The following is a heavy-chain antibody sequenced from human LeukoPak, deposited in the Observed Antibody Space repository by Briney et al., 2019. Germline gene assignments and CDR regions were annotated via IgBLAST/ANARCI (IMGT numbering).Heavy chain of an antibody. V-gene: IGHV4-59*01. CDR1: GGSISSYY. J-gene: IGHJ6*02. D-gene: IGHD2-2*01. CDR3: ARGYCSSISCSYYYGMDV. Sequence: SETLSLTCTVSGGSISSYYWSWMRHPPGKGLEWIGYIYYSGSTNYNPSLKSRVTISVDTSKNQFSLKLSSVIAADTAVYYCARGYCSSISCSYYYGMDVWGQGTTVTVSS. CDR2: IYYSGST.